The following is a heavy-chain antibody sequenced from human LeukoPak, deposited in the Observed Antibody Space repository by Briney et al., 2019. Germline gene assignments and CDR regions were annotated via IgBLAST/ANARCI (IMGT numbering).Heavy chain of an antibody. CDR3: ARGLTLYDSSGYYYY. D-gene: IGHD3-22*01. CDR2: INHSGST. Sequence: SETLSLTCAVYGGSFSGYYWSWIRQPPGKGLEWIGEINHSGSTNYNPFLKSRVTISVDTSKNQFSLKLSSVTAADTAVYYCARGLTLYDSSGYYYYWGQGTLVTVSS. CDR1: GGSFSGYY. V-gene: IGHV4-34*01. J-gene: IGHJ4*02.